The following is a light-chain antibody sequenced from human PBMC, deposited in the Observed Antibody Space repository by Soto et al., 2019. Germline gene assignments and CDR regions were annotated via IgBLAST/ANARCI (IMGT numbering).Light chain of an antibody. CDR2: AAS. CDR3: QQSYSTPRT. CDR1: QSISSY. V-gene: IGKV1-39*01. Sequence: DIQMTQSPSSLSASVGDRVTITCRASQSISSYLNWYQQKPGKAPKLLIYAASSLQSGVPSRVSGSGSGTDFTLTISSLQPEDYAPYYCQQSYSTPRTFGQGTKLEIK. J-gene: IGKJ2*02.